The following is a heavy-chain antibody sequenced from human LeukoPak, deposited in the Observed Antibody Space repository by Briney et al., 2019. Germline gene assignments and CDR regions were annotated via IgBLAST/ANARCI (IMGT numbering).Heavy chain of an antibody. CDR3: ASYRSPDSSGYYAYFQH. D-gene: IGHD3-22*01. Sequence: NASETLPLTCTVSGDSISSGGYYWSWIRQHPGKGLEWIGYIYYSGSTYYNPSLKSRVTISVDTSKNQFSLKLSSVTAADTAVYYCASYRSPDSSGYYAYFQHWGQGTLVTVSS. J-gene: IGHJ1*01. V-gene: IGHV4-31*03. CDR1: GDSISSGGYY. CDR2: IYYSGST.